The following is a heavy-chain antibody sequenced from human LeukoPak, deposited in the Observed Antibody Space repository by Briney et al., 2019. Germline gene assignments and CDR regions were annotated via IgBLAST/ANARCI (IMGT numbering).Heavy chain of an antibody. D-gene: IGHD3-10*01. V-gene: IGHV3-53*01. CDR2: IYSGGST. J-gene: IGHJ4*02. Sequence: GGSLRLSCAASGFTVRSNYMSWVRQAPGKGLEWVSVIYSGGSTYYADSVKGRFTISSDNSKNTLHLQMNSLRAEDTAVYYCARTLWFGEFYFDYWGQGTLVTVSS. CDR3: ARTLWFGEFYFDY. CDR1: GFTVRSNY.